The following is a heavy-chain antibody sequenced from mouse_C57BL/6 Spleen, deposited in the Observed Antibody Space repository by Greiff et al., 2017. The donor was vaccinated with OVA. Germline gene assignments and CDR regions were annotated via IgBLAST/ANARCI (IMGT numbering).Heavy chain of an antibody. J-gene: IGHJ2*01. CDR3: AREGYDFYYFDY. D-gene: IGHD2-4*01. CDR1: GFTFSSYA. CDR2: ISDGGSYT. Sequence: EVHLVESGGGLVKPGGSLKLSCAASGFTFSSYAMSWVSQTPEKRLEWVATISDGGSYTYYPDNVKGRFTISRDTAKTNLYLQMSHLKSEDTAMYYCAREGYDFYYFDYWGQGTTLTVSS. V-gene: IGHV5-4*01.